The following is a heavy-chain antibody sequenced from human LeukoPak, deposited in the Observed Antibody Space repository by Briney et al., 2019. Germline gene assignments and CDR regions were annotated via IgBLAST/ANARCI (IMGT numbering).Heavy chain of an antibody. V-gene: IGHV3-21*01. J-gene: IGHJ5*02. D-gene: IGHD6-6*01. CDR2: ISSSSSYI. CDR1: GFTFSSYS. Sequence: PGRSLRLSCAASGFTFSSYSMNWVRQAPGKGLEWVSSISSSSSYIYYADSVKGRFTISRDNAKNSLYLQMNSLRAEDTAVYYCARDAIAARGGWWFDPWGQGTLVTVSS. CDR3: ARDAIAARGGWWFDP.